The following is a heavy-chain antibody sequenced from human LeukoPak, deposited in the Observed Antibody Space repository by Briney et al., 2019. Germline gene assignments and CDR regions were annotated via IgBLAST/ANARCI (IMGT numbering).Heavy chain of an antibody. CDR3: ARDTRRGDAFDI. CDR1: GFTFSNYA. V-gene: IGHV3-64*01. CDR2: ISSNGGST. Sequence: GGSLRLSCAASGFTFSNYAMHWVRQAPGKRLEYVSAISSNGGSTYYANSVKGRFTISRDKSKNTVYLKMASLKAEDIAVYYRARDTRRGDAFDIWGQGTMVTVSS. D-gene: IGHD3-16*01. J-gene: IGHJ3*02.